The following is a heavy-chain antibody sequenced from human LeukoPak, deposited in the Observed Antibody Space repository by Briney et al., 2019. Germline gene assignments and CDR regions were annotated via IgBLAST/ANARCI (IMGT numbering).Heavy chain of an antibody. J-gene: IGHJ4*02. CDR3: ARVPYSRNWQRSRYFDY. CDR1: GFTFSSYA. D-gene: IGHD6-13*01. CDR2: ISYDGSNK. V-gene: IGHV3-30*01. Sequence: GGSLRLSCAASGFTFSSYAMHWVRQAPGKGLEWVAVISYDGSNKYYADSVKGRFTISRDNSKNTLYLQMNSLRAEDTAVYYCARVPYSRNWQRSRYFDYLGQGTLVTVSS.